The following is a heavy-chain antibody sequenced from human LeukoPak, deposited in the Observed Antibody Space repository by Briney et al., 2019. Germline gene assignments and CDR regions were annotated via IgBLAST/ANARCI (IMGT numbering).Heavy chain of an antibody. V-gene: IGHV1-69*05. CDR1: GGTFSSYA. CDR3: AREPGYSSGWFDP. Sequence: GSSVKVSCKASGGTFSSYAISWVRQAPGQGLEWMGRIIPIFGTANCAQKFQGRVTITTDESTSTAYMELSSLRSEDTAVYYCAREPGYSSGWFDPWGQGTLVTVSS. CDR2: IIPIFGTA. J-gene: IGHJ5*02. D-gene: IGHD6-19*01.